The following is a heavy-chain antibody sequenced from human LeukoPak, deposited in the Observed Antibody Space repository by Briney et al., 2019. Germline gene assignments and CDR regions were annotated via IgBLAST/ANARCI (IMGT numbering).Heavy chain of an antibody. CDR2: IYYSGST. CDR3: AREAMITFGGVIH. CDR1: GGSISSYY. V-gene: IGHV4-59*12. D-gene: IGHD3-16*02. J-gene: IGHJ4*02. Sequence: PSETLSLTCTVSGGSISSYYWSWIRQPPGKGLEWIGYIYYSGSTNYNPSLKSRVTISVDTSKNQFSLKLSSVTAADTAVYYCAREAMITFGGVIHWGQGTLVTVSS.